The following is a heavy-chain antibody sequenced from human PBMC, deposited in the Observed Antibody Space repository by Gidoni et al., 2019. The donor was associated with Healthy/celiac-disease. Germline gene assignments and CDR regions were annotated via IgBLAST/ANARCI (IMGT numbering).Heavy chain of an antibody. J-gene: IGHJ6*02. CDR2: ISSSSSTI. Sequence: GLEWVSYISSSSSTIYYADSVKGRFTISRDNAKNSLYLQMNSLRAEDTAVYYCARDMNYYGMDVWGQGTTVTVSS. CDR3: ARDMNYYGMDV. V-gene: IGHV3-48*01. D-gene: IGHD3-16*01.